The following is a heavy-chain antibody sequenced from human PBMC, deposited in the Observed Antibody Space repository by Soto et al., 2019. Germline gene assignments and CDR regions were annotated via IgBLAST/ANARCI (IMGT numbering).Heavy chain of an antibody. CDR1: GDSVKSAGYF. V-gene: IGHV4-31*11. D-gene: IGHD6-6*01. Sequence: QVHLQESGPGLVKPSQTLSLTCAVSGDSVKSAGYFFAWIRQPPGKGLEWIGHIYYNGDTSYIPSLKSRVTISTDTSKNQFSLTLTSVTAADTAVYFCAREDLSSSSTSSFDYWGPGTPVTVSS. J-gene: IGHJ4*02. CDR2: IYYNGDT. CDR3: AREDLSSSSTSSFDY.